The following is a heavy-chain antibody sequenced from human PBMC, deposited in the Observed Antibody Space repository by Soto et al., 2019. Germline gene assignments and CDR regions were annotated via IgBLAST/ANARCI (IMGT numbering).Heavy chain of an antibody. CDR1: GFTFDDYA. CDR2: ISWNSGSI. D-gene: IGHD4-17*01. V-gene: IGHV3-9*01. CDR3: AKEGGKYYGDYGVERYYYYYMDV. Sequence: EVQLVESGGGLVQPGRSLRLSCAASGFTFDDYAMHWVRQAPGKGLEWVSGISWNSGSIGYADSVKGRFTISRDNAKNSLYLQMNSLRADDTALYYCAKEGGKYYGDYGVERYYYYYMDVWGKGTTVTVSS. J-gene: IGHJ6*03.